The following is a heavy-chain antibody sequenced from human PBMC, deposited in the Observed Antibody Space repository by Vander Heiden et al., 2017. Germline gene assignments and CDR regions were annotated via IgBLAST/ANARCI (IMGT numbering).Heavy chain of an antibody. D-gene: IGHD3-22*01. CDR1: EDTFNNYS. V-gene: IGHV1-69*01. CDR2: IIPISSTP. Sequence: QVQLVQSGPEVKKPGSSVKVSCKASEDTFNNYSFSWVRQAPGQGLEWLGGIIPISSTPNYAQKFQARLTITADASTSTTYMELSSLTSDDTAVYYCGSSGYDSTTSYIVGETDYWGQGTLVTVSS. J-gene: IGHJ4*02. CDR3: GSSGYDSTTSYIVGETDY.